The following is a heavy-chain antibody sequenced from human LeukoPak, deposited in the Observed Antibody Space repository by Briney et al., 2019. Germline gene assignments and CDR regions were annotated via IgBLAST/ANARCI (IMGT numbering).Heavy chain of an antibody. CDR3: VGFYETY. CDR2: INSDGSWT. CDR1: GNYW. V-gene: IGHV3-74*01. Sequence: GGSLRLSCAASGNYWMHWVRQAPGQGLVWVSHINSDGSWTGYADSVKGRFTISKDNAKNTVYLQLNNLRAEDTAVYYCVGFYETYWGRGTLVTVSS. J-gene: IGHJ4*02. D-gene: IGHD2/OR15-2a*01.